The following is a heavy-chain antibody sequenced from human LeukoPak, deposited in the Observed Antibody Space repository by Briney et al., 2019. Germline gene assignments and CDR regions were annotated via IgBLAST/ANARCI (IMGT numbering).Heavy chain of an antibody. J-gene: IGHJ2*01. D-gene: IGHD4-23*01. Sequence: GGTLRLSCAASGFPFSSYDMHWVRQATGKGLEWVWAIRNAGDTYYPASVKGRFTISRENAKHSLYLQMDSLRAGDRAVYYCARANGYGGSPEVAWYFDLWGRGTLLTVSS. V-gene: IGHV3-13*01. CDR2: IRNAGDT. CDR3: ARANGYGGSPEVAWYFDL. CDR1: GFPFSSYD.